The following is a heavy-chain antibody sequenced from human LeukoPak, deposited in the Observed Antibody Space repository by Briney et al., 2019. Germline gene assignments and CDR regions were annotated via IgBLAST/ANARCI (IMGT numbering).Heavy chain of an antibody. Sequence: PGGSLRLSCAASGFTITTYAMSLVRQAPGKRLECVSTNSGSGVGAYYADSVKGRFTISRDNSENTLYLQMKSLTAADTAVYYCARGDGYNFFDCWGQGTLVTVSS. CDR1: GFTITTYA. CDR3: ARGDGYNFFDC. V-gene: IGHV3-23*01. J-gene: IGHJ4*02. CDR2: NSGSGVGA. D-gene: IGHD5-24*01.